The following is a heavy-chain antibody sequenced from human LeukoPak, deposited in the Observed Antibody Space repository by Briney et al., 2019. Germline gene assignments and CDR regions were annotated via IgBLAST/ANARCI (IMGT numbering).Heavy chain of an antibody. CDR2: IKQDESEK. CDR3: ARDFEISSG. D-gene: IGHD6-19*01. Sequence: GGSLRLSCVASGFTFSSYWMSWFRQAPGKGLEWVANIKQDESEKYYVDSVKGRFTISRDNAKNSLYLQMNSLRAEDTAVYYCARDFEISSGWGQGTLVTVSS. J-gene: IGHJ4*02. CDR1: GFTFSSYW. V-gene: IGHV3-7*01.